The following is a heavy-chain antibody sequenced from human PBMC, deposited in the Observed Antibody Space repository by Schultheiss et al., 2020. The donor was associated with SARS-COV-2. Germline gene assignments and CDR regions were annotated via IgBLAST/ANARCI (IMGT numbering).Heavy chain of an antibody. Sequence: SQTLSLTCAVYGGSFSGYYWSWIRQPPGKGLERIGEINHSGSTNYNPSLKSRVTISVDTSKNQFSLKLSSVTAADTAVYYCARGFGGYCSSTSCYVVWFDPWGQGTLVTVSS. CDR1: GGSFSGYY. CDR3: ARGFGGYCSSTSCYVVWFDP. V-gene: IGHV4-34*01. J-gene: IGHJ5*02. CDR2: INHSGST. D-gene: IGHD2-2*01.